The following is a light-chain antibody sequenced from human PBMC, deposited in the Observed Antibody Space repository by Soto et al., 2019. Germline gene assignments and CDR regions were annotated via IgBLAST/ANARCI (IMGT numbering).Light chain of an antibody. CDR2: DAS. J-gene: IGKJ1*01. CDR1: ESIVTW. V-gene: IGKV1-5*01. Sequence: DIQMTQSPSTLSASVGDRVTITCRASESIVTWLAWYQHKPGKAPKLLIFDASNLESGVPSRFSGSGSGTEFTLTISSLQSDDFATYYCQQYNSYWTFGHGTKVEVK. CDR3: QQYNSYWT.